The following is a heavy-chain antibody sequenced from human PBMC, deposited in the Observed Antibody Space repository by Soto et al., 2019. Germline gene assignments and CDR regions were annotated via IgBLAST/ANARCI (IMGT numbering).Heavy chain of an antibody. CDR3: ARRAYCRITSCYQYFDY. D-gene: IGHD2-2*01. Sequence: EVLLLESGGGLGQPGGALRLSCAASGFTFSSYAMYWVRQAPGKGLEWVSLIGGSGANTYYADSLKGRFTISRDNSKNTLYLQRNTLRAEDTAVYYGARRAYCRITSCYQYFDYWGQGTLVTVAS. CDR2: IGGSGANT. J-gene: IGHJ4*02. CDR1: GFTFSSYA. V-gene: IGHV3-23*01.